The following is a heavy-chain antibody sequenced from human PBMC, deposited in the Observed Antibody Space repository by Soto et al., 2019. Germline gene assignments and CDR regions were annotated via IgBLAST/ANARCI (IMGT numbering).Heavy chain of an antibody. CDR1: GYTFTNYG. CDR3: ARGPAPTYFGY. Sequence: QVQLVQSGGEVEKPGASVKVSCKASGYTFTNYGINWVRQAPGLGLEWMGWINVYNGNTNYAQKFQARVTMTTDTSTNSVYMELRSLRSDDTAVYYCARGPAPTYFGYWGQGTLVSVSS. V-gene: IGHV1-18*01. J-gene: IGHJ4*02. CDR2: INVYNGNT.